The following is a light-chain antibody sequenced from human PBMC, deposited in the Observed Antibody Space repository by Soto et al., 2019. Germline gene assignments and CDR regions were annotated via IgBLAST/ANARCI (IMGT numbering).Light chain of an antibody. Sequence: QSVLTQPASVSGSPGQSITISFTGTGSDVGGNRNVSWYQQHPGKAPKLMIYEVSNRPSGVSNRFSGSKSGITASLTISGLQAEDEADYYCSSYTSSSLGVFGTGTKVTVL. CDR1: GSDVGGNRN. CDR2: EVS. V-gene: IGLV2-14*01. CDR3: SSYTSSSLGV. J-gene: IGLJ1*01.